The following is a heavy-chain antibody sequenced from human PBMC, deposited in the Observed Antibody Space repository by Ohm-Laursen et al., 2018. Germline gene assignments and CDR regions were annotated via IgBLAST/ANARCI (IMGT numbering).Heavy chain of an antibody. CDR2: IYYSGST. Sequence: TLTLTCTVSGASMIDYYWNWIRQPPGKGLEWIGYIYYSGSTKYSPSLESRVTISLDTSRNQFSLRLTSLTAADTAVYYCARNFNWENPYNFAYWGQGILVTVSS. V-gene: IGHV4-59*01. J-gene: IGHJ4*02. CDR3: ARNFNWENPYNFAY. CDR1: GASMIDYY. D-gene: IGHD3-9*01.